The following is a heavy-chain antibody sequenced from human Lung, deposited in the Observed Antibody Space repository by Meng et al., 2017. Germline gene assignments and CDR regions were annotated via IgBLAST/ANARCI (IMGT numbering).Heavy chain of an antibody. CDR3: TKNDFYCLGY. J-gene: IGHJ4*02. V-gene: IGHV4-4*02. CDR2: IYHGGST. Sequence: QVAASGPGLANPAGTLSLPCAVSCVSISCDEWWGWGREPAGEGLEVIGDIYHGGSTNYNPSLKSRITISVDKPKNQFSLTLSSVTAADTAVYYCTKNDFYCLGYWGQGTLVTVSS. CDR1: CVSISCDEW. D-gene: IGHD2-21*01.